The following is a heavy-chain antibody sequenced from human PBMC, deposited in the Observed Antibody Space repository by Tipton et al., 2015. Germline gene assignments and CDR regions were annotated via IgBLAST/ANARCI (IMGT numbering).Heavy chain of an antibody. D-gene: IGHD3-10*01. CDR3: ARARGRHGGVVAS. V-gene: IGHV4-38-2*01. J-gene: IGHJ4*02. CDR1: AYSISTDYY. CDR2: IQYSGST. Sequence: TLSLTCAVSAYSISTDYYWVWIRQPPGKGLEWIGYIQYSGSTNYNPSLKSRVTISVDTSRTQFSLKMSSVTASDTAVYYCARARGRHGGVVASWGQGILVTVSS.